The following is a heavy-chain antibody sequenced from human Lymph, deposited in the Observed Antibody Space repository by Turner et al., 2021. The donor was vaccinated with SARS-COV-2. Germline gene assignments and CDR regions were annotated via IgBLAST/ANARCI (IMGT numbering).Heavy chain of an antibody. J-gene: IGHJ4*02. Sequence: QVKLVESGGGLVQPGRSLRLSCSASGFTFSGYGMYWVRQAPGKGLEWVAVISYDGSNKYYADSVKGRFTISRDNSKNTLYMQMNSLRAEDTAVYYCAKQGGGRYCSGGSCYRGYFDYWGQGTLVTVSS. CDR3: AKQGGGRYCSGGSCYRGYFDY. D-gene: IGHD2-15*01. CDR2: ISYDGSNK. CDR1: GFTFSGYG. V-gene: IGHV3-30*18.